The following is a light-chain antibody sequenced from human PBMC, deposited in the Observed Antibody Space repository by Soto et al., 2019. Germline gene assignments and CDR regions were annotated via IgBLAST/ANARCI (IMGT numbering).Light chain of an antibody. CDR2: AAS. CDR1: QTISSW. J-gene: IGKJ1*01. CDR3: EKYNSAPWT. Sequence: DIQMTQFPSTLSGSVVDRVAITSRASQTISSWLAWYQQKPGTVPKLLISAASTLQTGVPSRFSGGGSGTDFTLTISSLQPEDVATYYCEKYNSAPWTFGQGTKVDIK. V-gene: IGKV1-27*01.